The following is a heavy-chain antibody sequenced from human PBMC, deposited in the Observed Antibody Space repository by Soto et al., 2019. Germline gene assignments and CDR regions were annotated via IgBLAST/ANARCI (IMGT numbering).Heavy chain of an antibody. CDR3: ARHETLHGDYDY. CDR1: GYTFTNDD. Sequence: ASVKVSCKTSGYTFTNDDINWVRQAAGQGLEWIGWMSPNSGNTGYAQKFQGRVTMTTDTSTSTAYMELRSLRSDDTAVYYCARHETLHGDYDYWGQGTLVTVSS. CDR2: MSPNSGNT. J-gene: IGHJ4*02. D-gene: IGHD4-17*01. V-gene: IGHV1-8*02.